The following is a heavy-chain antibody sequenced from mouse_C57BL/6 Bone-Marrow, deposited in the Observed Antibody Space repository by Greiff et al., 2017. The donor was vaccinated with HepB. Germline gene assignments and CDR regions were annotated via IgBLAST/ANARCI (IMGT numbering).Heavy chain of an antibody. Sequence: EVMLVESGGGLVQPKGSLKLSCAASGFTFNTYAMHWVRQAPGKGLEWVARIRSKSSNYATYYADSVKDRFTISRDDSQSMLYLQMNNLKNEDTAMYYCVRERGLYSNYVWFAYWGQGTLVTVSA. J-gene: IGHJ3*01. CDR1: GFTFNTYA. V-gene: IGHV10-3*01. CDR2: IRSKSSNYAT. CDR3: VRERGLYSNYVWFAY. D-gene: IGHD2-5*01.